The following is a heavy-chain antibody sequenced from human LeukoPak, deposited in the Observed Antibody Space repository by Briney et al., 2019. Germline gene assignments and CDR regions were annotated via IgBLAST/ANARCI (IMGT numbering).Heavy chain of an antibody. J-gene: IGHJ4*02. Sequence: SETLPLTCSVSGGSISSGSYYWSWIRQPAGKGLEWIVRIYTSGSTNYNPSLKSRVTMSFDASNNQFSLRLSSVTAADTAVYYCARVTTGGYYNYWGQGTLVTVSS. CDR3: ARVTTGGYYNY. CDR2: IYTSGST. CDR1: GGSISSGSYY. D-gene: IGHD3-22*01. V-gene: IGHV4-61*02.